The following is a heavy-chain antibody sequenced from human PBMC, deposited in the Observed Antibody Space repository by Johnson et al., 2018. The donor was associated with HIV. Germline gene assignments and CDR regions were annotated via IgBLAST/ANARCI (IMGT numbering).Heavy chain of an antibody. CDR2: ISYDGSNK. Sequence: QMQLLESGGGVVQPGRSLRLFCAASGFTFNSYAMHWVRQAPGKGLEWVAVISYDGSNKYYADSVKGRFTISRDNAKNSLYLQMNSLRAEDTAVYYCARERRWWELPRGAFYIWGQGTMVTVSS. V-gene: IGHV3-30-3*01. J-gene: IGHJ3*02. CDR3: ARERRWWELPRGAFYI. D-gene: IGHD2-15*01. CDR1: GFTFNSYA.